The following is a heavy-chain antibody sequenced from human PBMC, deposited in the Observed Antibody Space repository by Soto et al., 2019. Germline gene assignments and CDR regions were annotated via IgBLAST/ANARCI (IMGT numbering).Heavy chain of an antibody. J-gene: IGHJ4*02. Sequence: QVQLVQSGAEVNKPGSSVKVSCKASGGTFSSYAISWVRQAPGQGLEWMGGFIPIFGTANYAQKFQGRVTITADESTSTAYMELSSVRSEDTVVYYCARVSYRGNYYSDSSGYYSGFDYWGQVTLVTVSS. CDR2: FIPIFGTA. CDR3: ARVSYRGNYYSDSSGYYSGFDY. D-gene: IGHD3-22*01. V-gene: IGHV1-69*01. CDR1: GGTFSSYA.